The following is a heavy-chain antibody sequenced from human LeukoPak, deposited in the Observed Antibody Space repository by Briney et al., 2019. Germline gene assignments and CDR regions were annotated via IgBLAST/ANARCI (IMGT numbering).Heavy chain of an antibody. J-gene: IGHJ4*02. CDR1: GGSISSSNW. CDR2: IYHSGST. Sequence: PSETLSLTCAVSGGSISSSNWWSWVRQPPGKGLEWIGEIYHSGSTNYNPSLKSRVTISVDKSKNQFSLKLSSVTAADTAVYYCARGDHDYGGNSGAFFDYWGQGTLVTVSS. D-gene: IGHD4-23*01. CDR3: ARGDHDYGGNSGAFFDY. V-gene: IGHV4-4*02.